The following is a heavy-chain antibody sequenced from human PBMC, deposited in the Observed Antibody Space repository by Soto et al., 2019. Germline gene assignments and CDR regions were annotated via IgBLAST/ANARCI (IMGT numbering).Heavy chain of an antibody. CDR2: IYYSGSA. Sequence: SETLSLTCTVSGGPMVGDYWTWIRQSPERGLEYIGYIYYSGSANYNPSLNSRLTMSVDRSKSQFSLRLDSVTAADTAIYYCARGVGGSGLNWFDPWGQGTLVTVSS. V-gene: IGHV4-59*12. CDR3: ARGVGGSGLNWFDP. CDR1: GGPMVGDY. D-gene: IGHD6-19*01. J-gene: IGHJ5*02.